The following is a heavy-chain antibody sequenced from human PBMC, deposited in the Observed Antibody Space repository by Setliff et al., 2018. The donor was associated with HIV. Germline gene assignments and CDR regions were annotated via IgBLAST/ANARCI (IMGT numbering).Heavy chain of an antibody. CDR3: ARDRDDSVTGHFNRFDP. J-gene: IGHJ5*02. CDR2: VDPEDGET. Sequence: GASVKVSCKASGYTFIHYFMHWVQQAPGKELEWMGRVDPEDGETMYAEKFQGRVTITADSSTDTVFLEMNGLRSEDTAMYFCARDRDDSVTGHFNRFDPWGQGTLVTVSS. D-gene: IGHD3-9*01. V-gene: IGHV1-69-2*01. CDR1: GYTFIHYF.